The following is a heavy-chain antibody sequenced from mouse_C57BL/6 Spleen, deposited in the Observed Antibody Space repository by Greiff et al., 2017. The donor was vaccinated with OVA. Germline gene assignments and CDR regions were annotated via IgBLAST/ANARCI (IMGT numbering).Heavy chain of an antibody. CDR2: INPSSGYT. CDR3: ARQGIITSVKGY. CDR1: GYTFTSYW. J-gene: IGHJ2*01. V-gene: IGHV1-7*01. Sequence: QVQLKESGAELAKPGASVKLSCKASGYTFTSYWMHWVKQRPGQGLEWIGYINPSSGYTKYNQKFKDKATLTADKSSSTAYMQLSSLTYADSEVCYCARQGIITSVKGYWGQGTTLTVSS. D-gene: IGHD1-1*01.